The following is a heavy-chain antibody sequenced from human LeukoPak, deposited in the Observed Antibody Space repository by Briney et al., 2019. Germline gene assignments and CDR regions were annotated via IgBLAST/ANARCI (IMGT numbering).Heavy chain of an antibody. CDR2: INWNGGST. V-gene: IGHV3-20*04. J-gene: IGHJ4*02. Sequence: GGSLRLSCAASGFTFDDYGMSWVRQAPGKGLEWVSGINWNGGSTGYADSVKGRFTISRDNAKKSLYLQMNSLRAEDTAVYYCAIRKSGNAIDYWGQGTLVTVSS. D-gene: IGHD5-12*01. CDR3: AIRKSGNAIDY. CDR1: GFTFDDYG.